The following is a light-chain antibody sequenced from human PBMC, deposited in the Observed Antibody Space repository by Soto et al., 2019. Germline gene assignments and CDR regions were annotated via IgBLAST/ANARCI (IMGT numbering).Light chain of an antibody. CDR2: WAS. J-gene: IGKJ1*01. Sequence: DIVMTQSPDSLAVSLGERSTINCKYSQSVLYSSNNKNYLAWYQQKPVQPPKLLIYWASTRESGVPDRFSGSGSETDFTLTISSLQAEDVAVYYCQQYYSTPRTFGQGTKVEIK. CDR1: QSVLYSSNNKNY. V-gene: IGKV4-1*01. CDR3: QQYYSTPRT.